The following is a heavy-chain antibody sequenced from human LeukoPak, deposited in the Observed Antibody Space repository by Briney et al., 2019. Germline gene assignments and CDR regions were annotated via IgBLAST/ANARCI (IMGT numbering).Heavy chain of an antibody. CDR2: IYSGGST. J-gene: IGHJ4*02. CDR3: ARGVVGATTEDY. CDR1: GFTVSSNY. D-gene: IGHD1-26*01. V-gene: IGHV3-66*01. Sequence: GGSLRLSCAASGFTVSSNYMSWVRQAPGKGLEWVSVIYSGGSTYYADSVKGRFTISRDNSKNTLYLQMNSLRAEDTAVYYCARGVVGATTEDYWGQGTLVTVSS.